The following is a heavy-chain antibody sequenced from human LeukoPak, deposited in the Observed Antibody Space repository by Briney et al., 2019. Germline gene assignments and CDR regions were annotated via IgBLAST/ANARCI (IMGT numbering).Heavy chain of an antibody. J-gene: IGHJ4*02. CDR1: GFTVSSSY. CDR2: MYSGGNT. CDR3: ARVQAVFQNFDY. V-gene: IGHV3-66*01. Sequence: GGSLRLSCAASGFTVSSSYISWVRQAPGKGLEWVSVMYSGGNTYYADSVKGRFTISRDKSKNALYPQMNSLRAEDTAVYHCARVQAVFQNFDYWGQGTLVTVSS.